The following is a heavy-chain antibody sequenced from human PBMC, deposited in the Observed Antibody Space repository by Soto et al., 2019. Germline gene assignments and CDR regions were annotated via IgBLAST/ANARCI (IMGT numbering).Heavy chain of an antibody. Sequence: WTWLRQSPGKGLEWIGNVYYNGATTYNPSLRSRVAISIDTSEKQFSLKLNSLTAADSATYFCARAGQTVSFFDFWAQGALV. CDR3: ARAGQTVSFFDF. V-gene: IGHV4-59*01. D-gene: IGHD4-17*01. J-gene: IGHJ5*01. CDR2: VYYNGAT.